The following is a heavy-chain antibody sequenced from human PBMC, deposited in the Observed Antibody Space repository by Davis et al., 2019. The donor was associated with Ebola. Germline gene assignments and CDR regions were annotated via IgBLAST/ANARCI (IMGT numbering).Heavy chain of an antibody. Sequence: GGSLRLSCAASGFTFSHNAMNWVRQAPGKGLEWVSTISGSGTYTYYADSVKGRFTMSRDNAENSLHLQMNSLRVEDTAVYYCANRNWESWGQGTLVSVSS. CDR1: GFTFSHNA. D-gene: IGHD7-27*01. CDR2: ISGSGTYT. J-gene: IGHJ5*02. V-gene: IGHV3-21*01. CDR3: ANRNWES.